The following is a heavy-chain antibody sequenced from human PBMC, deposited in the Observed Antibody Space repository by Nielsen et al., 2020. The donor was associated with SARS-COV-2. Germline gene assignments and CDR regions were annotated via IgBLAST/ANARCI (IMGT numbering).Heavy chain of an antibody. D-gene: IGHD6-13*01. CDR2: INSDGSST. Sequence: GESLKISCAASGFTFSSYWMSWVRQAPGKGLVWVSRINSDGSSTSYADSVKGRFTISRDNAKNTLYLQMNSLRSEDTAVYYCARGIAAAVYIHFDIWGQGTLVTVSS. V-gene: IGHV3-74*01. CDR3: ARGIAAAVYIHFDI. CDR1: GFTFSSYW. J-gene: IGHJ4*02.